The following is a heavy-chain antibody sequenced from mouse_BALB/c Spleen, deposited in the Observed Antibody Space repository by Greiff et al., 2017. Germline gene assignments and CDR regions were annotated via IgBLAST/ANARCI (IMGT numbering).Heavy chain of an antibody. CDR1: GYAFSSYW. Sequence: QVQLQQSGAELVRPGSSVKISCKASGYAFSSYWMHWVKQRPGQGLEWIGQIYPGDGDTNYNGKFKGKATLTADKSSSTAYMQLSSLTSEDSAVYFWARSDGSWGYAMDYWGQGTSVTVSS. D-gene: IGHD2-3*01. J-gene: IGHJ4*01. CDR2: IYPGDGDT. CDR3: ARSDGSWGYAMDY. V-gene: IGHV1-80*01.